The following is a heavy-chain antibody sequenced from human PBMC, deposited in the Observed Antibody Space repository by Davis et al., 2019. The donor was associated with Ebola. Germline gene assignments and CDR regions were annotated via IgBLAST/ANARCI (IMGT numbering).Heavy chain of an antibody. CDR1: GFTFSSYA. CDR2: ISGSGGST. V-gene: IGHV3-23*01. J-gene: IGHJ6*04. CDR3: AKSGLSFGVVKYHYGMDV. Sequence: GESLKISCAASGFTFSSYAMTRVRQAPGKGLEWVSAISGSGGSTYYADSVKGRFTISRDNSKKTLYLQMNSLRAEDTAVYYCAKSGLSFGVVKYHYGMDVWGKGTTVTVSS. D-gene: IGHD3-3*01.